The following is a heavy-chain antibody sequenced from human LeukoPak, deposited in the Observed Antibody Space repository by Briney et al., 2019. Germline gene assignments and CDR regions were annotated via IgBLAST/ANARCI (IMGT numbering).Heavy chain of an antibody. CDR3: ARENSSGWANWFDP. CDR2: ISSSGSTI. V-gene: IGHV3-48*03. J-gene: IGHJ5*02. CDR1: GFTFSSYE. Sequence: GGSLRLSCAASGFTFSSYEMNWVRQAPGKGLEWVSYISSSGSTIYYADSVKGRFTISRDNAKNSPYLQMNSLRAEDTAVYYCARENSSGWANWFDPWGQGTLVTVSS. D-gene: IGHD6-19*01.